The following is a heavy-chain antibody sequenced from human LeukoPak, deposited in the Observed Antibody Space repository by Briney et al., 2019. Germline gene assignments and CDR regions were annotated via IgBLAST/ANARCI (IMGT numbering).Heavy chain of an antibody. D-gene: IGHD6-19*01. V-gene: IGHV3-66*01. CDR2: LYSGGST. CDR3: ARYSSGWYGGFDY. CDR1: GFTFSSNY. Sequence: GGSLRLSCAASGFTFSSNYMSWVRQAPGKGLEWVSVLYSGGSTDYSDSVKGRFTISRDNSKNTLYLQMNSLRAEDTAVYYCARYSSGWYGGFDYWGQGTLVTVSS. J-gene: IGHJ4*02.